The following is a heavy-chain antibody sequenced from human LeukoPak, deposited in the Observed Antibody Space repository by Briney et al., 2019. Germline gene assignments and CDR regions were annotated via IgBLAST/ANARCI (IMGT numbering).Heavy chain of an antibody. Sequence: SGGSLRLSCAASGFTFNSDAMTWVRQAPEKGLEWVSSITDSGVDTYYADSVKCRFTISRDNSKNTLFLQMNSLRAGDTAVYYCAKGSRGSYHYWGQGTLVTVSS. CDR2: ITDSGVDT. J-gene: IGHJ4*02. D-gene: IGHD1-26*01. V-gene: IGHV3-23*01. CDR1: GFTFNSDA. CDR3: AKGSRGSYHY.